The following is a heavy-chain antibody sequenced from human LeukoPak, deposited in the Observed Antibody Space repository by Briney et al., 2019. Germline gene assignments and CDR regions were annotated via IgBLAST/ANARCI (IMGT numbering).Heavy chain of an antibody. CDR2: IYYSGST. CDR3: ARDPRIVGASLDY. D-gene: IGHD1-26*01. CDR1: GGSISSYY. V-gene: IGHV4-59*01. J-gene: IGHJ4*02. Sequence: KASETLSLTCTVSGGSISSYYWSWIRQPPGKGLEWIGYIYYSGSTNYNPSLKSRVTISVDTSKNQFSLKLSSVTAADTAVYYCARDPRIVGASLDYWGQGTLVTVSS.